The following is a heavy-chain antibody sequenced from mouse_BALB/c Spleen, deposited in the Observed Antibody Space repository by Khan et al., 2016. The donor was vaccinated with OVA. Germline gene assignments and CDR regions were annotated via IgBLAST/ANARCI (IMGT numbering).Heavy chain of an antibody. CDR3: SKNRNGYFAY. Sequence: QVQLQQSGPGLVQPSQSLSITCTVSGFSLTNYGVHWVRQSPGKGLEWLGVIWSGGITDYIETFISRLSISKVISKCQAFFKMNSLQADDTAVYYCSKNRNGYFAYWGQGTTLTVSA. J-gene: IGHJ2*01. CDR1: GFSLTNYG. V-gene: IGHV2-2*01. D-gene: IGHD1-1*02. CDR2: IWSGGIT.